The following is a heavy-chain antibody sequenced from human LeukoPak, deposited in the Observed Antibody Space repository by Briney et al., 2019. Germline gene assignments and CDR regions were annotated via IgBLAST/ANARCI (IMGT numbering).Heavy chain of an antibody. J-gene: IGHJ4*02. CDR3: ARDLVVGYGPPSFDF. Sequence: ASEKVSCKASGYSFSDYYMHWIRQAPGQGLEWMGWIIPTSVETKYAQRFQGRVTMTRDMSMSTAFMELSRLTSDDTAVYYCARDLVVGYGPPSFDFWGQGTLVTVSS. D-gene: IGHD5-12*01. CDR2: IIPTSVET. CDR1: GYSFSDYY. V-gene: IGHV1-2*02.